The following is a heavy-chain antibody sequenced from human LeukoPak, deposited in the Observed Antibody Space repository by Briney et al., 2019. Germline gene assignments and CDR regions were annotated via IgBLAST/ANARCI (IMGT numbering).Heavy chain of an antibody. CDR1: GFTFSGYS. J-gene: IGHJ5*02. CDR3: ARDMGPYGGSPGAS. CDR2: VATGGTGP. V-gene: IGHV3-74*01. D-gene: IGHD4-23*01. Sequence: GGSLRLSCAASGFTFSGYSMHWVRQAPGKGLVWVSRVATGGTGPSYADSVKGRFTISRDNAKNTLYLQMNRLSAEDTAVYFCARDMGPYGGSPGASWGQGTLVTVSS.